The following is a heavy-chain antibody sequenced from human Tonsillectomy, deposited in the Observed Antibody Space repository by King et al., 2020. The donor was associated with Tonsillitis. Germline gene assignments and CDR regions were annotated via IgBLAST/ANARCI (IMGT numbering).Heavy chain of an antibody. CDR3: ARHIRSPYLSNAFNI. J-gene: IGHJ3*02. Sequence: VQLVQSGAEVKKPGESLRISCKGSGYNFASYWIAWVRQMPGKGLEWMGIIYPGDSETKYSPSFQGQVTISADESISTAYLQWSSLKASDTAMYYCARHIRSPYLSNAFNIWGQGAMLTVSS. CDR1: GYNFASYW. V-gene: IGHV5-51*01. CDR2: IYPGDSET. D-gene: IGHD2-15*01.